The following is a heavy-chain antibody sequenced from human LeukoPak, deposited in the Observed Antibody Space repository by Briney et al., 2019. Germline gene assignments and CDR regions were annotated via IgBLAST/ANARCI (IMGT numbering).Heavy chain of an antibody. Sequence: GGSLRLSCAASGFTFSSYAMSRVRQAPGKGLEWVSAISGSGGSTYYADSVKGRFTISRDNSKNTLYLQMNSLRAEDTAIYFCAKGSGNGYGSGPFDNWGQGTLVTVSS. CDR1: GFTFSSYA. CDR3: AKGSGNGYGSGPFDN. CDR2: ISGSGGST. V-gene: IGHV3-23*01. D-gene: IGHD3-10*01. J-gene: IGHJ4*02.